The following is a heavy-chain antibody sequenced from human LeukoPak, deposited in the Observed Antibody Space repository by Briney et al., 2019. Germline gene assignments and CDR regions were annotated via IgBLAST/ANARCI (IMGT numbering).Heavy chain of an antibody. CDR2: ISEKGGST. CDR3: ARDSTYWYDSGSSGPHYFDY. CDR1: GFSLSNYA. D-gene: IGHD3-10*01. V-gene: IGHV3-23*01. J-gene: IGHJ4*02. Sequence: QAGGSLRLSCVVSGFSLSNYAISWVRQAPGKGLEWVSYISEKGGSTTYGDSVKGRFTISRDNSKNTLYLQLNSLRAEDTSVYYCARDSTYWYDSGSSGPHYFDYWGQGTLVTVSS.